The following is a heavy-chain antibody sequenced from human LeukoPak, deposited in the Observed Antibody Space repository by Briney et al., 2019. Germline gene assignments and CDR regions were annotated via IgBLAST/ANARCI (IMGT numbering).Heavy chain of an antibody. CDR2: IYYSGST. V-gene: IGHV4-31*03. D-gene: IGHD5-18*01. Sequence: SQPLSLTCTVSGGSISSGGYYWSWIRQHPGQGLEWIGYIYYSGSTYYNPSLKSRVTISVDTSKNQFSLKLSSVTAADTAVYYCAREGGGLWLRRFDYWGQGTLVTVSS. CDR1: GGSISSGGYY. J-gene: IGHJ4*02. CDR3: AREGGGLWLRRFDY.